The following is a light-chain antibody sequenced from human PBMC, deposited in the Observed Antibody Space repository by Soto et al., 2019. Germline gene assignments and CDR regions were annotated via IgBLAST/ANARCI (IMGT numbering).Light chain of an antibody. J-gene: IGKJ4*01. CDR1: QSVSSNF. Sequence: EIVLTQSPGTLSLSPGERATLSCRASQSVSSNFLAGYQQKPGQAPRLLIYGASTRATGIPDRFSGFGSGTDFTLTISRLEPEDVAVYYCQQYDNSPLTFGGGTKVEIK. CDR3: QQYDNSPLT. V-gene: IGKV3-20*01. CDR2: GAS.